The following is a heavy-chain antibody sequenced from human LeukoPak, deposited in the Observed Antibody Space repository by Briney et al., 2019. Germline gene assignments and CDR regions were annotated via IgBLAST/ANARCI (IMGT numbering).Heavy chain of an antibody. J-gene: IGHJ6*03. CDR1: GGSISSYY. CDR2: IYYSGST. CDR3: ARARAIFGVVIIPPYMDV. Sequence: SSETLSLTCPVSGGSISSYYWSWIRQPPGKGLEWIGYIYYSGSTNYNPSLKSRVTISVDTSKNQFSLKLSSVTAADTAVYYCARARAIFGVVIIPPYMDVWGKGTTVTVSS. D-gene: IGHD3-3*01. V-gene: IGHV4-59*01.